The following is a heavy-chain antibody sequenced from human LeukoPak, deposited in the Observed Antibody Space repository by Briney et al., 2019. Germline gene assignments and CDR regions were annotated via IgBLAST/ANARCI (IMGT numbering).Heavy chain of an antibody. V-gene: IGHV1-18*01. J-gene: IGHJ3*02. CDR1: GYTFTSYG. D-gene: IGHD1-1*01. Sequence: ASVKVSCKASGYTFTSYGISWVRQAPGQGLEWMGWISAYNGNTNYAQKLQGRVTMTTDTSTSTAYMELRSLRSDDTAVYYCARDLDNWNDGDAFDIWGQGTMVTVSS. CDR3: ARDLDNWNDGDAFDI. CDR2: ISAYNGNT.